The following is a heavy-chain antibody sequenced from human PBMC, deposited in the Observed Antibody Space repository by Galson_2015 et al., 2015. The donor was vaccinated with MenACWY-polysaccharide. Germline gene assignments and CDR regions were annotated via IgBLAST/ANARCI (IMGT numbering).Heavy chain of an antibody. CDR2: TSYTGLT. CDR1: GGSIRTETYF. V-gene: IGHV4-39*02. CDR3: ARRRKRVAGEFDY. Sequence: ETLSLTCTVSGGSIRTETYFWGWIRQPPGKGLEWIGTTSYTGLTYYNPSLTGRVAFSTDTSNNHFSLTVTSVTAADTAVYYCARRRKRVAGEFDYWGQGTLVTVSS. D-gene: IGHD6-19*01. J-gene: IGHJ4*02.